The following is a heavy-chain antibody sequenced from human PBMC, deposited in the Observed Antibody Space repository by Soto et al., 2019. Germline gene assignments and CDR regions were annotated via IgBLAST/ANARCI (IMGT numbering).Heavy chain of an antibody. Sequence: EVQLVESGGGLVKPGGSLRLSCAASGFTFSSYSMNWVRQAPGKGLEWVSSISSSSSYIYYADSVKGRFTISRDNAKNSLYLQMNSLRAEDTAVYYCARVVQSGGSGSYYNGHYYYHYMDVWGKGTTVTVSS. CDR2: ISSSSSYI. V-gene: IGHV3-21*01. CDR3: ARVVQSGGSGSYYNGHYYYHYMDV. J-gene: IGHJ6*03. CDR1: GFTFSSYS. D-gene: IGHD3-10*01.